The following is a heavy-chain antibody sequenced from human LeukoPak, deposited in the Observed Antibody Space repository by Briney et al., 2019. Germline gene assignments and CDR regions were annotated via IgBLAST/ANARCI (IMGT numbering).Heavy chain of an antibody. CDR1: GYTFTSYY. V-gene: IGHV1-46*01. Sequence: WASVKVSCKASGYTFTSYYMHWVRQAPGQGLEWMGIINPSGGSTSYAQKFQGRVTMTRDMSTTTDYMELSSLRSEDTAVYYCARDNSVGDIAWWFDPWGQGTLVTVSS. D-gene: IGHD3-16*02. CDR2: INPSGGST. CDR3: ARDNSVGDIAWWFDP. J-gene: IGHJ5*02.